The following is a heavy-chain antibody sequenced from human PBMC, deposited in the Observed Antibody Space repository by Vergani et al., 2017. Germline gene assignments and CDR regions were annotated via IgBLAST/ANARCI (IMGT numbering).Heavy chain of an antibody. CDR3: AKGWERFRQEGLDI. J-gene: IGHJ3*02. CDR2: ITWDGSTT. Sequence: EVQLVESGGVVVQPGGSLRLSCVASGFSYEDYTMHWVRQFPGKDLEGISLITWDGSTTYYADSFKGRFAISRDNSKNSLYLEMNSLRTEDTALYHCAKGWERFRQEGLDIWGQGTMVTVSS. V-gene: IGHV3-43*01. CDR1: GFSYEDYT. D-gene: IGHD3-16*01.